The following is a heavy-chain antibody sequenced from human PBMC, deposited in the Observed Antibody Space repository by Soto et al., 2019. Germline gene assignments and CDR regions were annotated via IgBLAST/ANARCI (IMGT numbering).Heavy chain of an antibody. V-gene: IGHV2-5*02. D-gene: IGHD2-21*02. CDR2: IYWDDDK. CDR3: AHSRCGGDCLQSYSSHYYYGMDV. CDR1: GFSLSTSGVG. Sequence: QITLKESGPTLVRPTQTLTLTCTFSGFSLSTSGVGVGWIRQPPGKALEWLALIYWDDDKRYSPSLKSRLTNPQDTPNNHVVLTLTHLDPVDTATYCCAHSRCGGDCLQSYSSHYYYGMDVWGQGTTVPVSS. J-gene: IGHJ6*02.